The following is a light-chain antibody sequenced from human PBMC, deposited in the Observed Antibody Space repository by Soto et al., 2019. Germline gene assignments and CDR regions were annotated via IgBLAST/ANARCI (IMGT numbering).Light chain of an antibody. CDR1: QTISSW. Sequence: DIQMTQSPSTLSASVGDRVTITCRASQTISSWLAWYQRKPGTAPQLLIYKASTLESGVPSRFSGSGSGTEFTLTISSLQSEDFAVYYCQQYNNWWTFGQGTKVDIK. CDR3: QQYNNWWT. J-gene: IGKJ1*01. CDR2: KAS. V-gene: IGKV1-5*03.